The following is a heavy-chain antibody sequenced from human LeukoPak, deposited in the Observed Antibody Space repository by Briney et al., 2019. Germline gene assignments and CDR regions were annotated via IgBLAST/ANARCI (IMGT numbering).Heavy chain of an antibody. CDR2: ISVLGFDT. CDR1: NFAFSTYA. V-gene: IGHV3-23*01. D-gene: IGHD4-17*01. Sequence: PGGSLRLSCAASNFAFSTYAMTWVRQAPGQGLEWVSSISVLGFDTSYADSVKGRFTISRDNSQGTLFLQMNSLRAEDTAVYYCTKDPNGDYVGAFDFWGQGTMVTVSS. J-gene: IGHJ3*01. CDR3: TKDPNGDYVGAFDF.